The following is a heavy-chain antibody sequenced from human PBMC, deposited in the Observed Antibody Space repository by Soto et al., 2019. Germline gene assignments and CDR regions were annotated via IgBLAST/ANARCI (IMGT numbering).Heavy chain of an antibody. J-gene: IGHJ6*02. CDR1: GGTFSSYA. CDR2: IIPIFGTA. V-gene: IGHV1-69*13. CDR3: ARRTPAGYYYYGMDV. Sequence: ASVKVSCKASGGTFSSYAISWVRQAPGQGLEWMGGIIPIFGTANYAQKFQGRVTITADESTSTAYMELSSLRSEDTAVYYCARRTPAGYYYYGMDVWGQGTTVTSP. D-gene: IGHD6-25*01.